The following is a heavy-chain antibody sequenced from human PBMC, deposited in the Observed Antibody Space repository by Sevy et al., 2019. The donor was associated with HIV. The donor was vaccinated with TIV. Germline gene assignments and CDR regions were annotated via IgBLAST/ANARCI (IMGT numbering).Heavy chain of an antibody. J-gene: IGHJ4*02. V-gene: IGHV4-39*01. CDR2: VSYGETT. Sequence: SETLSLTCTVSDDSISNTDYYWGWIRQSPGKGLEWIGTVSYGETTYYNPSLKSRLTISVETSKNQFSLKLSSVTAEDTALYYCARREVKSTYTLWSSYYLDSWGQGTLVTVSS. D-gene: IGHD2-2*02. CDR1: DDSISNTDYY. CDR3: ARREVKSTYTLWSSYYLDS.